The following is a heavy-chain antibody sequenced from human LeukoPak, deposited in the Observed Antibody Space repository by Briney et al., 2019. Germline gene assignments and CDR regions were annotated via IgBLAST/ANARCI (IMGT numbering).Heavy chain of an antibody. CDR2: INPSGGST. V-gene: IGHV1-46*01. J-gene: IGHJ4*02. D-gene: IGHD3-22*01. CDR1: GYTFTTYG. CDR3: ARGKDVGYYYDSSGYYYSGPLDY. Sequence: ASVKVSCKASGYTFTTYGMNWVRQAPGQGLEWMGIINPSGGSTSYAQKFQGRVTMTRDMSTSTVYMELSSLRSEDTAVYYCARGKDVGYYYDSSGYYYSGPLDYWGQGTLVTVSS.